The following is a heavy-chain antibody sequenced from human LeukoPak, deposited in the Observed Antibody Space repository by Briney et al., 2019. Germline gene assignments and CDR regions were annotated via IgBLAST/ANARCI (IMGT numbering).Heavy chain of an antibody. Sequence: GSLRLSCAASGFTFSDYYWSWIRQPAGKGLEWIGRIYTSGSTNYNPSLKSRVTMSVDTSKNQFSLKLSSVTAADTAVYYCARDGYGGHWGQGTLVTVSS. CDR2: IYTSGST. CDR1: GFTFSDYY. D-gene: IGHD4-23*01. V-gene: IGHV4-4*07. CDR3: ARDGYGGH. J-gene: IGHJ4*02.